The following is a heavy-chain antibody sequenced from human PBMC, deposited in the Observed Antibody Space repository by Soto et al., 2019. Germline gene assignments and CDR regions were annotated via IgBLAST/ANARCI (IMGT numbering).Heavy chain of an antibody. V-gene: IGHV3-23*01. D-gene: IGHD3-16*02. Sequence: GSLRLSCAASGFTFSSYAMSWVRQAPGKGLEWVSAISGSGGSTYYADSVKGRFTISRDNSKNTLYLQMNSLRAEDTAVYYCAKDLPMITFGVEIVSVPPSLLDIWGQGTMVPVSS. CDR3: AKDLPMITFGVEIVSVPPSLLDI. J-gene: IGHJ3*02. CDR1: GFTFSSYA. CDR2: ISGSGGST.